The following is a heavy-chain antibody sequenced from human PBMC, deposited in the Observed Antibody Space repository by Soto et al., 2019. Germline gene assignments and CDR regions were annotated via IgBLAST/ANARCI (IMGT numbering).Heavy chain of an antibody. J-gene: IGHJ6*02. CDR1: GFTFSSYW. CDR3: ARDSRWLRAMDRGGMDV. CDR2: IKQDGSEK. V-gene: IGHV3-7*03. D-gene: IGHD5-12*01. Sequence: HPGGSLRLSCAASGFTFSSYWMSWVRQAPGKGLEWVANIKQDGSEKYYVDSVKGRFTISRDNAKNSLYLQMNSLRAEDTAVYYGARDSRWLRAMDRGGMDVWGQGTTVTVSS.